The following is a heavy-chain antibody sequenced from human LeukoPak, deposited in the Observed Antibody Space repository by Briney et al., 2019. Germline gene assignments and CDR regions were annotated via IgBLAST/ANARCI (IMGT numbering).Heavy chain of an antibody. Sequence: PSETLSLTCTVSGGSISSYCWGWISQPPGKGLQWIGSIYYSGSTYYNPSLKSRVTISLDTSKNQFSLKLSSVTAADTAVYYCARDLYSSKTNDAFVIWGQGTMVTVSS. V-gene: IGHV4-39*07. CDR2: IYYSGST. J-gene: IGHJ3*02. CDR3: ARDLYSSKTNDAFVI. CDR1: GGSISSYC. D-gene: IGHD6-13*01.